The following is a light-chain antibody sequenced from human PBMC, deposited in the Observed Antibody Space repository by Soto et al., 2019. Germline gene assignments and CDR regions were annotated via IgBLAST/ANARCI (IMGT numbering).Light chain of an antibody. CDR3: QSYGSSLYV. V-gene: IGLV1-40*01. CDR1: SSNIGAGYD. CDR2: GNS. J-gene: IGLJ1*01. Sequence: QAVVTQPPSVSGAPGQRVTISCTGSSSNIGAGYDVHWYQQLPGTAPKLLIYGNSNRPSGVPDRFSGSKSGTSASLAITGLQAEDEADYYCQSYGSSLYVFGTGTKVTVL.